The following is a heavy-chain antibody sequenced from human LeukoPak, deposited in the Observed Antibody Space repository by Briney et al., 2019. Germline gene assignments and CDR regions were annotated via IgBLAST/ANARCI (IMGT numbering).Heavy chain of an antibody. D-gene: IGHD3-22*01. CDR3: ARRVLSYYDSSGFYSFDF. Sequence: NLGESLKIPCQGSGYSFTNYWIAWVRQMPGKGLEWLGIIYPGDSDTRYSPSFQGQVTISVDKSIGSAFLQWSSLKASDTAIYYCARRVLSYYDSSGFYSFDFWGREPWSPSPQ. V-gene: IGHV5-51*01. J-gene: IGHJ4*02. CDR2: IYPGDSDT. CDR1: GYSFTNYW.